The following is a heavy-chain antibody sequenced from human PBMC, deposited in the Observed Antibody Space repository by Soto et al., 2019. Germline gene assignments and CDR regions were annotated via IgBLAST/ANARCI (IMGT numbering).Heavy chain of an antibody. CDR1: GGSISSSNW. Sequence: SETLSLTCAVSGGSISSSNWWSWVRQPPGKGLEWIGEIYHSGSTNYNPSLKSRVTISVDKSKNQFSLKLSSVTAADTAVYYCARDSSRVLTGFDYWGQGTLVTVSS. D-gene: IGHD3-10*01. CDR2: IYHSGST. J-gene: IGHJ4*02. V-gene: IGHV4-4*02. CDR3: ARDSSRVLTGFDY.